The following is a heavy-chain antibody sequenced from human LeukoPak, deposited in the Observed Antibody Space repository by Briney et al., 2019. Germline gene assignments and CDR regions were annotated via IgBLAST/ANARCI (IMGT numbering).Heavy chain of an antibody. D-gene: IGHD4-17*01. V-gene: IGHV4-61*01. Sequence: SETLSLTCTVSGGSVSSSSYYWSWIRQPPGKGLEWIGYIYHSGSTNYSPSLKSRVTISIDTSKNRFSLKLSSVTAADTAVYYCARAARAPTTVTAWGQGTLVTVSS. CDR1: GGSVSSSSYY. CDR3: ARAARAPTTVTA. J-gene: IGHJ5*02. CDR2: IYHSGST.